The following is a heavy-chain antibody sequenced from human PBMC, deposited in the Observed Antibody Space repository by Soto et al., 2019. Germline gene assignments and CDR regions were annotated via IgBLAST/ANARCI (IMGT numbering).Heavy chain of an antibody. V-gene: IGHV1-18*01. CDR2: ISAYNGNT. CDR1: GYTFTSYG. Sequence: QVQLVQSGAEVKKPGASVKVSCKASGYTFTSYGISWVRQAPGQGLEWMGWISAYNGNTKYAQKLQGRVTMTTDTSTSTAYMELRSLRSDDTAVYYCARDRPDYGDSDYYYYGMDVWGQGTTVTVSS. D-gene: IGHD4-17*01. J-gene: IGHJ6*02. CDR3: ARDRPDYGDSDYYYYGMDV.